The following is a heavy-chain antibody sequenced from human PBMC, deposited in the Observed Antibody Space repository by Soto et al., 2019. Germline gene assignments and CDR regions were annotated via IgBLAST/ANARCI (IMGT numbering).Heavy chain of an antibody. Sequence: ASVKVSCKASGYTFTSYDINWVRQATGQGLEWMGWMNPNSGNTGYAQKFQGRVTMTRNTSISTAYMELSSLRSEDTAMYYCARDLSITGIDYYYYYGMDVWGQGTTVTVSS. D-gene: IGHD1-20*01. CDR2: MNPNSGNT. J-gene: IGHJ6*02. V-gene: IGHV1-8*01. CDR1: GYTFTSYD. CDR3: ARDLSITGIDYYYYYGMDV.